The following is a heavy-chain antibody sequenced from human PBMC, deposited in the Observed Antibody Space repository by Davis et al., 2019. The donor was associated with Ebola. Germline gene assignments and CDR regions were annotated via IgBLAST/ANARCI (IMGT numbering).Heavy chain of an antibody. D-gene: IGHD3-3*01. CDR3: ARGGFLEWLLS. Sequence: GESLKISCAASGFTFSSYGMHWVRQAPGKGLEWVAVISYDGSNKYYADSVKGRFTISRDNSKNTLYLQMNSLRAEDTAVYYCARGGFLEWLLSWGQGTLVTVSS. V-gene: IGHV3-30*03. CDR2: ISYDGSNK. J-gene: IGHJ4*02. CDR1: GFTFSSYG.